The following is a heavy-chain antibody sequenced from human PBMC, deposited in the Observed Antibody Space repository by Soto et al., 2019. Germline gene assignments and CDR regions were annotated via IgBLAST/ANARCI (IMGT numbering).Heavy chain of an antibody. D-gene: IGHD3-16*01. CDR1: GFTLGDYG. Sequence: GGSLRLSCAASGFTLGDYGMSWVRQAPGKGLEWVSSVNWNGGSTGYADSVKGRFTISRDNAKNSLYLQMKGLRAEDTALYHCARTLGTTYYYYYMEVWGKGTTVTVSS. J-gene: IGHJ6*03. CDR2: VNWNGGST. V-gene: IGHV3-20*01. CDR3: ARTLGTTYYYYYMEV.